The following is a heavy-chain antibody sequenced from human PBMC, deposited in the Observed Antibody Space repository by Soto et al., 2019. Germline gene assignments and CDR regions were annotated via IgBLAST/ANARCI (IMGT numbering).Heavy chain of an antibody. Sequence: QVQLRESGPGLVKPSETLSLTCTVSGGSISGYYWSWIRRLAGKGLEWIGRIYTSGGTNYNPSLKSRVTVSGDTSKKQFSLRLSSVTAADTAVYYCARGAVAGVDYGLDVWGQGTTVIVSS. V-gene: IGHV4-4*07. CDR2: IYTSGGT. J-gene: IGHJ6*02. CDR3: ARGAVAGVDYGLDV. D-gene: IGHD2-15*01. CDR1: GGSISGYY.